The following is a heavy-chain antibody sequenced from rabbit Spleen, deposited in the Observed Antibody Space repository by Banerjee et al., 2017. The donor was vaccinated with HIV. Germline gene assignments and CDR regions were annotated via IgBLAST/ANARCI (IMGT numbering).Heavy chain of an antibody. CDR1: GFTLSNYC. J-gene: IGHJ4*01. Sequence: EQLEESGGGLVKPEGSLTLTCKASGFTLSNYCYMCWVRQAPGKGLEWIGCINYGDGSTYYASWVNGRFTISRSTSLNTVTLQMTSLTAADTATYFCARDGYGGVGWAAYFNLWGPGTLVTVS. CDR3: ARDGYGGVGWAAYFNL. V-gene: IGHV1S47*01. CDR2: INYGDGST. D-gene: IGHD6-1*01.